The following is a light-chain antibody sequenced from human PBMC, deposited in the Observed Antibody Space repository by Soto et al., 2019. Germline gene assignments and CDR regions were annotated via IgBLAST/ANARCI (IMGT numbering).Light chain of an antibody. V-gene: IGKV4-1*01. J-gene: IGKJ4*01. CDR3: QQYYSTLLT. CDR2: WSS. Sequence: DIVMTQSPDSLAVSLGERATINCKSSQRVLYSSNNKNYLAWYQQKPGQPPKLLIYWSSTRESGLPDRFSGSWSGTDFTLTISSLQAEDVAVYYCQQYYSTLLTFGGGTKVEIK. CDR1: QRVLYSSNNKNY.